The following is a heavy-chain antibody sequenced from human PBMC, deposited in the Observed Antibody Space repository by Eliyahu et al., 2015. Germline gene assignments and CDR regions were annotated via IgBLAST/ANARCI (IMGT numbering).Heavy chain of an antibody. CDR3: ARVSPLSAAGTAFDY. CDR1: GFPFSXYG. J-gene: IGHJ4*02. Sequence: QVQLVESGGGVVQPGXSLRLSCXASGFPFSXYGMHWVRQAPGKGLGWVAVIWYDGSNKYYADSVKGRFTISRDNSKNTLYLQMNSLRAEDTAVYYCARVSPLSAAGTAFDYWGQGTLVTVSS. CDR2: IWYDGSNK. V-gene: IGHV3-33*01. D-gene: IGHD6-13*01.